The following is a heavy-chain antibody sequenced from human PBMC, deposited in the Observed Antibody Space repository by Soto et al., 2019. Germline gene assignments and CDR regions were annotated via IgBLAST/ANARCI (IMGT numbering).Heavy chain of an antibody. CDR2: ISGSGDST. D-gene: IGHD6-19*01. Sequence: GGSLRLSCAASGFTFSSYAMSWVRQAPGKGLEWVSVISGSGDSTYYADSVKGRFTISRDNSKNSLYLQMNSLRAEDTAVYYCARRSSGWYFDYWGQGTLVTVSS. CDR3: ARRSSGWYFDY. CDR1: GFTFSSYA. J-gene: IGHJ4*02. V-gene: IGHV3-23*01.